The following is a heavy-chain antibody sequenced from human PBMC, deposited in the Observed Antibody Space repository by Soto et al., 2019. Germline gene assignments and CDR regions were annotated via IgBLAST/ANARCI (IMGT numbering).Heavy chain of an antibody. V-gene: IGHV3-49*05. CDR3: SRIRTSMIVVVSDY. CDR2: IRSKTYGGTT. Sequence: KPGGSLRLSCTASGFTFGDYAMSWFRQAPGKGLEWVGFIRSKTYGGTTEYAAAVKGRFIISRDDSKSIAYLQMDSLKTEDTAVYYCSRIRTSMIVVVSDYWGQGTQVTVS. J-gene: IGHJ4*02. D-gene: IGHD3-22*01. CDR1: GFTFGDYA.